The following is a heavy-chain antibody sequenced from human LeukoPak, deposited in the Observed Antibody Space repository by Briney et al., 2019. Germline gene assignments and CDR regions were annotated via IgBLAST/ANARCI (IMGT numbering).Heavy chain of an antibody. D-gene: IGHD3-10*01. CDR3: ARDPIAMVRGVIIADYYYYYMDV. Sequence: ASVKVSCKASGYTFTGYYMHWVRQAPGQGLEWMGWINPNSGGTNYAQKFQGRVTMTRDTSISTAYMELSRLRSDDTAVYYCARDPIAMVRGVIIADYYYYYMDVWGKGTTVTVSS. J-gene: IGHJ6*03. V-gene: IGHV1-2*02. CDR1: GYTFTGYY. CDR2: INPNSGGT.